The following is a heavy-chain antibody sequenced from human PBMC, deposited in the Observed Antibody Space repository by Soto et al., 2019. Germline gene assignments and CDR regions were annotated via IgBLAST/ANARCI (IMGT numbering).Heavy chain of an antibody. CDR2: IWYDGSNK. V-gene: IGHV3-33*01. Sequence: RLSCAASGFTFSNYGMHWVRQAPGKGLEWVAVIWYDGSNKYYADSVKGRFTISRDNSKNTLYLQMNSLRAEDTAVYYCARDNGLGSGSYFWCWGQGTLVTVSS. CDR3: ARDNGLGSGSYFWC. D-gene: IGHD3-10*01. J-gene: IGHJ4*02. CDR1: GFTFSNYG.